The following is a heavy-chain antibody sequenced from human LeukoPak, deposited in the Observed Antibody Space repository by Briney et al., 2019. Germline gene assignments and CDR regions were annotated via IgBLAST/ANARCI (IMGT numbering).Heavy chain of an antibody. D-gene: IGHD6-6*01. Sequence: ASVKVSCKASGYTFTSYDINWVRQATGQGLEWMGWMNPNSGNTGYAQKFQGRVTMTRNTSISTAYMELSRLRSDDTAVYYCARVGSSGIDDAFDIWGQGTMVTVSS. CDR1: GYTFTSYD. CDR2: MNPNSGNT. CDR3: ARVGSSGIDDAFDI. V-gene: IGHV1-8*01. J-gene: IGHJ3*02.